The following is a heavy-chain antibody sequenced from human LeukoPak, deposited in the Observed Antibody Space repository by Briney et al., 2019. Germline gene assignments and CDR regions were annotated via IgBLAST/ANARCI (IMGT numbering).Heavy chain of an antibody. V-gene: IGHV5-51*01. J-gene: IGHJ4*02. Sequence: GESLKISCKGSEYNFATYWIGWVRQMPGKGLEWMGIIYPGDSDTRYDPSFQGQVTISVDKSISTAYLQWSSLKASDTAMYYCAREWSLAAAGIRPFDYWGQGTLVTVSS. CDR1: EYNFATYW. CDR3: AREWSLAAAGIRPFDY. D-gene: IGHD6-13*01. CDR2: IYPGDSDT.